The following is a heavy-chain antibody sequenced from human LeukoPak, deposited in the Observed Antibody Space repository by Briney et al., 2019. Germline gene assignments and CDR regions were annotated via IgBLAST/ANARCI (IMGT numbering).Heavy chain of an antibody. CDR1: GFTFSSYA. Sequence: GGSLRLSCAASGFTFSSYAMSWVRQAPGKGLEWVSAISGSGGSTYYADSVKGRFTISRDNSKNSLYLQMNSLRADDTAVYYRARFAAGGSYYYYMDVWGKGTTVTVSS. CDR3: ARFAAGGSYYYYMDV. CDR2: ISGSGGST. V-gene: IGHV3-23*01. J-gene: IGHJ6*03. D-gene: IGHD3-10*01.